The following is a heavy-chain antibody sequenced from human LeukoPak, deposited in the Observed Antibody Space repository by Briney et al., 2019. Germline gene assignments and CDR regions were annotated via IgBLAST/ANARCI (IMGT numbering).Heavy chain of an antibody. CDR2: ISGTDYNT. D-gene: IGHD5-12*01. CDR3: VARPPVIVAGTFDY. V-gene: IGHV3-23*01. J-gene: IGHJ4*02. Sequence: GGSLRLSCAASGFSSGGYAMGWVRQVPGKGLEWVSTISGTDYNTYYADSVKGPFTISRDNSRNTLSLLMISLRAEDTAVYYCVARPPVIVAGTFDYWGQGTLVTVSS. CDR1: GFSSGGYA.